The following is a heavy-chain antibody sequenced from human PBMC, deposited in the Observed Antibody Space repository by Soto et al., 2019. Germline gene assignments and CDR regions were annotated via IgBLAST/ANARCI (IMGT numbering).Heavy chain of an antibody. CDR2: IYYSGST. CDR1: GGSISSYY. V-gene: IGHV4-59*01. Sequence: KTSETLSLTCTVSGGSISSYYWSWIRQPPGKGLEWIGYIYYSGSTNYNPSLKSRVTISVDTSKNQFSLKLSSVTAADTAVYYCARVYNFPGCGGDCDYYGMDVWGQGTTVTVSS. CDR3: ARVYNFPGCGGDCDYYGMDV. J-gene: IGHJ6*02. D-gene: IGHD2-21*02.